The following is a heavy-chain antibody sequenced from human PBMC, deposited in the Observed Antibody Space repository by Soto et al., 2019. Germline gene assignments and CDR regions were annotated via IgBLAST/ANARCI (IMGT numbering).Heavy chain of an antibody. Sequence: GGSLRLSCAASGFTFSSYAMHWVRQAPGKGLEWVAVISYDGSNKYYADSVKGRFTISRDNSKNTLYLQMNSLRAEDTAVYYCAREGLSQYYYYGMDVWGQGTTVTVSS. V-gene: IGHV3-30-3*01. CDR3: AREGLSQYYYYGMDV. CDR2: ISYDGSNK. J-gene: IGHJ6*02. CDR1: GFTFSSYA.